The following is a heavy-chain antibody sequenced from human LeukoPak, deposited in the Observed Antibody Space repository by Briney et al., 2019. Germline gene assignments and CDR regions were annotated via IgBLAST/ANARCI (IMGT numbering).Heavy chain of an antibody. D-gene: IGHD1-1*01. Sequence: GESLKISCKASGYSFTSYWIGWVRQMPGKGLEWMGIIYPGDSDTRYSPSFQGQVTISADKSISTAYLQWSSLKASDTAMYYCARRDQSTGTTPFDAFDIWGQGTMVTVSS. J-gene: IGHJ3*02. CDR3: ARRDQSTGTTPFDAFDI. V-gene: IGHV5-51*01. CDR1: GYSFTSYW. CDR2: IYPGDSDT.